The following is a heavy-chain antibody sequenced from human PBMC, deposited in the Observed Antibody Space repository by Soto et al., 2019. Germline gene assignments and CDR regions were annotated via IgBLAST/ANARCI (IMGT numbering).Heavy chain of an antibody. CDR2: VYYRGRS. D-gene: IGHD2-8*01. CDR3: VSQRTSVLTQAYFDY. J-gene: IGHJ4*02. CDR1: GGSFSNSNYY. V-gene: IGHV4-39*01. Sequence: PSETLSLTCPVSGGSFSNSNYYWGWIRQSPGKGLEWIGSVYYRGRSYSKSSVKSRVPISVDTSKNQFSLNLNSVTASDTAVYFCVSQRTSVLTQAYFDYWGPGALVTVSS.